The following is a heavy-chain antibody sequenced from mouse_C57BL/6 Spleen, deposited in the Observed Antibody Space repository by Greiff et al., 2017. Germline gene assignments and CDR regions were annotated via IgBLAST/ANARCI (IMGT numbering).Heavy chain of an antibody. CDR1: GYTFTSYW. Sequence: QVQLQQPGAELVRPGSSVKLSCKASGYTFTSYWMHWVKQRPIQGLEWIGNIDPSDSETHYNQKFKDKATLTVYKSSSTAYMQLSRLTSEDSAVYYWARRGGTGSYAMDDWGQGTSVTVSS. CDR3: ARRGGTGSYAMDD. CDR2: IDPSDSET. J-gene: IGHJ4*01. V-gene: IGHV1-52*01. D-gene: IGHD4-1*01.